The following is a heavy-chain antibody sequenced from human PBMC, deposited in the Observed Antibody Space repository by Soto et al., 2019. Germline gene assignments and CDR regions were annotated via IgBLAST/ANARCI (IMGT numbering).Heavy chain of an antibody. CDR3: ARAEHYYDSSGYPGYFDY. CDR2: IWYDGSNK. J-gene: IGHJ4*02. CDR1: GFTFSSYG. V-gene: IGHV3-33*01. Sequence: GGSLRLSCAASGFTFSSYGMHWVRQAPGKGLEWAAVIWYDGSNKYYADSVKGRFTISRDNSKNTLYLQMNSLRAEDTAVYYCARAEHYYDSSGYPGYFDYWGQGTLVTVSS. D-gene: IGHD3-22*01.